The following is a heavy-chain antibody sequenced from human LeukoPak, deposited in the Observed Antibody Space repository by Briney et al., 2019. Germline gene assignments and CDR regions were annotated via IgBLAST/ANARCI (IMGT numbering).Heavy chain of an antibody. CDR2: IYSGGST. D-gene: IGHD3-16*01. V-gene: IGHV3-53*01. CDR3: ARSGGRGKSYAFDI. CDR1: GFTVSSNY. J-gene: IGHJ3*02. Sequence: TGGSLRLSCAASGFTVSSNYMSWVRQAPGKGLEWVSVIYSGGSTYYADSVKGRFTISRDNSKNTLYLQMNSLRAEDTAVYYCARSGGRGKSYAFDIWGQGTMVTVSS.